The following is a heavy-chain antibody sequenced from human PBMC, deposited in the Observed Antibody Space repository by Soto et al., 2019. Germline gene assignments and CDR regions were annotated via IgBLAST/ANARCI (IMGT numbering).Heavy chain of an antibody. CDR1: GGSISSDYY. J-gene: IGHJ5*02. D-gene: IGHD6-19*01. CDR3: ARDPQYSSGWSRFDP. CDR2: IYYSGST. Sequence: QLQESGPGLVKPSQTLSLTCTVSGGSISSDYYWSWIRQQPGKGLEWIGYIYYSGSTYYNPSPKSRLIMSVDTSNNQFSLKLSSVTAADTAVYYCARDPQYSSGWSRFDPWGQGTLVTVSS. V-gene: IGHV4-31*03.